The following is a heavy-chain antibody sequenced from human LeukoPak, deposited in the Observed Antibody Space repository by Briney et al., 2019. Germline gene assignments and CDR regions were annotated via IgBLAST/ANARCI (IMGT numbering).Heavy chain of an antibody. J-gene: IGHJ4*02. CDR2: MNPNSGNT. Sequence: ASVKVSCKASGYTFTSYDINWVRQATGQGLEWMGWMNPNSGNTGYAQKFQGRVTMTTDTSTSTVYMELKSLRSNDTAMYYCARDVSTATSDYWGQGTPVTVSS. CDR1: GYTFTSYD. V-gene: IGHV1-8*02. D-gene: IGHD5/OR15-5a*01. CDR3: ARDVSTATSDY.